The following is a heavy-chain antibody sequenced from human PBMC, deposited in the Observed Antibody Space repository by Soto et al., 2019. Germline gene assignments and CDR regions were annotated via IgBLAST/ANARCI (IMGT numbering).Heavy chain of an antibody. CDR1: GGSISSGGYY. CDR3: AREERDYLDSSGSLDY. Sequence: SETLSLTCTGSGGSISSGGYYWTWIRQHPGKGLEWIGYIYYSGSTYYNPSLKSRVTISVDTSKNQFSLKLSSVTAADTAVYYCAREERDYLDSSGSLDYWGQGTLVTVS. V-gene: IGHV4-31*03. J-gene: IGHJ4*02. D-gene: IGHD3-22*01. CDR2: IYYSGST.